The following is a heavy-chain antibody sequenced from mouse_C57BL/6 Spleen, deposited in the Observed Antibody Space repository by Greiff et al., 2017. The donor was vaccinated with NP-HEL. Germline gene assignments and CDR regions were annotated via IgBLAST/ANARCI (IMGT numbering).Heavy chain of an antibody. Sequence: VQLQQPGAELVMPGASVKLSCKASGYTFTSYWMHWVKQRPGQGLEWIGEIDPSDSYTNYNQKFKGKSTLTVDKSSSTAYMQLSSLTSEDSAVYYCARHGTQAWCAYWGQGTLVTVSA. CDR1: GYTFTSYW. CDR2: IDPSDSYT. D-gene: IGHD2-1*01. J-gene: IGHJ3*01. CDR3: ARHGTQAWCAY. V-gene: IGHV1-69*01.